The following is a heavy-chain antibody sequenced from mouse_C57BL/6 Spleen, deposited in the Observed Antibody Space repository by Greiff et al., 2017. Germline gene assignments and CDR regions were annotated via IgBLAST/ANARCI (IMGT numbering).Heavy chain of an antibody. CDR2: INPYNGGT. Sequence: EVQLQQSGPVLVKPGASVKMSCKASGYTFTDYYMNWVKQSHGKSLEWIGVINPYNGGTSYNQKFKGKATLTVDKSSSTAYMELNSLTSEDSAVYYCARVTTVVEGDYWGQGTTLTVSS. CDR1: GYTFTDYY. J-gene: IGHJ2*01. V-gene: IGHV1-19*01. D-gene: IGHD1-1*01. CDR3: ARVTTVVEGDY.